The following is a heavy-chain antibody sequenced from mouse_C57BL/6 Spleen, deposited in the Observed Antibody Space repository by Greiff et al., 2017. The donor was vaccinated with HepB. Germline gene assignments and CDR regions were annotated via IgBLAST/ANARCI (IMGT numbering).Heavy chain of an antibody. J-gene: IGHJ2*01. CDR2: IYPGDGDT. Sequence: QVQLQQSGPELVKPGASVKISCKASGYALSSSWMNWVKQRPGKGLEWIGRIYPGDGDTNYNGKFKGKATLTADKSSSTAYMQLSSLTSEDSAVYFCAREVDGSFDYWGQGTTLTVSS. CDR3: AREVDGSFDY. CDR1: GYALSSSW. V-gene: IGHV1-82*01.